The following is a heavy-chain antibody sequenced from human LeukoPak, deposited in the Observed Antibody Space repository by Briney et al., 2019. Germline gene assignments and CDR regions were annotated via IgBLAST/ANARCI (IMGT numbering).Heavy chain of an antibody. CDR3: TTDPTFDI. Sequence: PGGSLRLSCAASGITFSSYSMNWVRQAPGKGLEWVSSISSSSSYIYYADSVKGRFTISRDNAKNSLYLQMNSLKTEDTAVYYCTTDPTFDIWGQGTMVTVSS. CDR1: GITFSSYS. CDR2: ISSSSSYI. J-gene: IGHJ3*02. V-gene: IGHV3-21*03.